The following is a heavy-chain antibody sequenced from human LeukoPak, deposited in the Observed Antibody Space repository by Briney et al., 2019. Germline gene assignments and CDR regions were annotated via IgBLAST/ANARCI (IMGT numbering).Heavy chain of an antibody. CDR2: IHTSGTT. V-gene: IGHV4-4*07. Sequence: SETLSLTCTVSGDSMRSFYWSFIRQPAGKGLEWIGRIHTSGTTWYNASLKSRVAMSVDTSKNQFSLKLSSVTAADTAVYYCARHSGDIVVVVAATTPNWFDPWGQGTLVTVSS. CDR1: GDSMRSFY. D-gene: IGHD2-15*01. CDR3: ARHSGDIVVVVAATTPNWFDP. J-gene: IGHJ5*02.